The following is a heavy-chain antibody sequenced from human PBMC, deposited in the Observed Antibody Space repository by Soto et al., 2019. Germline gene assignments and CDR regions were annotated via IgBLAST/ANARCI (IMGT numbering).Heavy chain of an antibody. Sequence: GESLRISCKGSGYSFTSYRIGWVRQMPGKGLEWMGSIYPGDSNIRYRPAFQGQVTISADKSISTAYLQWSRLKASDTAMYYCARKALPKTSYYYGMDVWGQGTTVTVSS. CDR1: GYSFTSYR. CDR2: IYPGDSNI. J-gene: IGHJ6*02. V-gene: IGHV5-51*01. CDR3: ARKALPKTSYYYGMDV.